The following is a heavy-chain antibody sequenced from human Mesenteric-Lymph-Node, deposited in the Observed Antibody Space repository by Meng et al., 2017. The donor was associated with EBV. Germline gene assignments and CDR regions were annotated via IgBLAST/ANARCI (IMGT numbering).Heavy chain of an antibody. V-gene: IGHV4-30-2*01. CDR1: GGSVSSGGHS. CDR3: ARGFGDNNNWFGP. D-gene: IGHD4-17*01. Sequence: QLLESGPGLVKPSQALSLPCAVSGGSVSSGGHSWSWIRQPPGKGLEWIGYIYHTGSTYYNPSLKSRVTISIDTSKNQFSLKLSSVTAADTAVYFCARGFGDNNNWFGPWGQGTLVTVSS. J-gene: IGHJ5*02. CDR2: IYHTGST.